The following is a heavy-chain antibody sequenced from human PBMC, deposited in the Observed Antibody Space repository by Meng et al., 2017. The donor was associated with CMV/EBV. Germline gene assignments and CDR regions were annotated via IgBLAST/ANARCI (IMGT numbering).Heavy chain of an antibody. CDR2: IYYSGST. J-gene: IGHJ5*02. CDR3: ARVYCSGGSCYGNWFDP. Sequence: QAPFLQLCPGLVKPPQTLPPPCTVSGGAISSDDYYWSWIRQPPGKGLEWIGYIYYSGSTYYNPSLKSRVTISVDTSKNQFSLKLSSVTAADTAVYYCARVYCSGGSCYGNWFDPWGQGTLVTVSS. V-gene: IGHV4-30-4*08. CDR1: GGAISSDDYY. D-gene: IGHD2-15*01.